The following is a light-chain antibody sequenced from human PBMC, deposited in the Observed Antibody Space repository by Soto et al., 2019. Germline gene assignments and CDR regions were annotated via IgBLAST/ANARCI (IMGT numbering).Light chain of an antibody. Sequence: DTVVTQSPESPAVSLGERATISCKSSQSILSSSNNKNYLSWYQLKPGQPPRLLIYLASTRESGVPDRFSGSGSGTHFTLTISSLQAEDVGLYYCQQYYSSPWTFGQGTKVEVK. CDR1: QSILSSSNNKNY. CDR2: LAS. CDR3: QQYYSSPWT. V-gene: IGKV4-1*01. J-gene: IGKJ1*01.